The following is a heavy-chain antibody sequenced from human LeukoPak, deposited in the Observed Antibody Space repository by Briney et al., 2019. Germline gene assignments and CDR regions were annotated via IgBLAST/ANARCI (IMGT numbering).Heavy chain of an antibody. CDR1: GFTFSSYW. CDR3: ATVAGDCSGGRCYLLRFDY. D-gene: IGHD2-15*01. CDR2: IKEDGSEK. J-gene: IGHJ4*02. Sequence: PGGSLRLSCAASGFTFSSYWMSWVRQAPGKGLEWVANIKEDGSEKYYVDSVKGRFTIFRDNAKNSLYLQMNNLRGDDTAVYYCATVAGDCSGGRCYLLRFDYWGQGTLVTVPS. V-gene: IGHV3-7*01.